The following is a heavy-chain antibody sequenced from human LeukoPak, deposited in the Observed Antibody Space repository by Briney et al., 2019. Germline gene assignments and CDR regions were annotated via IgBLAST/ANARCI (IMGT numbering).Heavy chain of an antibody. CDR1: GFTFSSYA. V-gene: IGHV3-23*01. D-gene: IGHD1-7*01. CDR2: IGGSGGST. Sequence: PGGSLRLSCAASGFTFSSYAMSWVRQAPGKGLEWVSVIGGSGGSTYYADSVKGRFTISRDNSKNTLYLQMSRLRAEDTAVYYCAQKKRELRGFDYWGQGTLVTVSS. CDR3: AQKKRELRGFDY. J-gene: IGHJ4*02.